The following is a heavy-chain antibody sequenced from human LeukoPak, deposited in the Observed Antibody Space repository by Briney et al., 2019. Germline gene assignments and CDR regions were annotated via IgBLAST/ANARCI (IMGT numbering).Heavy chain of an antibody. CDR2: IYPGDSDT. D-gene: IGHD4-17*01. J-gene: IGHJ4*02. Sequence: ASVKISCKGSGYSFASYWIGWVRQMPGKGLEWMGIIYPGDSDTRYSPSFQGQVTTSADKSISTAYLQWSSLKASDTAMYYCARRIDYGDYYYFDYWGQGTLVTVSS. CDR3: ARRIDYGDYYYFDY. V-gene: IGHV5-51*01. CDR1: GYSFASYW.